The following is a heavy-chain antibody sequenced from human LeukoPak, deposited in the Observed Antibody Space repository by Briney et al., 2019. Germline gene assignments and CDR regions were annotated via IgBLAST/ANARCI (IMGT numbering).Heavy chain of an antibody. V-gene: IGHV4-30-4*01. J-gene: IGHJ6*02. D-gene: IGHD2-2*01. Sequence: SQTLSLTCTVSGGPISSGDYYWSWIRQPPGKGLEWIGEINHSGSTNYNPSLKSRVTISVDTSKNQFSLKLSSVTAADTAVYYCAVPDPLEYYGMDVWGQGTTVTVSS. CDR3: AVPDPLEYYGMDV. CDR2: INHSGST. CDR1: GGPISSGDYY.